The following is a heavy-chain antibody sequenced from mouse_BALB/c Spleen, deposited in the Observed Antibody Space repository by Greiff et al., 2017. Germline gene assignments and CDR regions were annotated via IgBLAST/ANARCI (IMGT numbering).Heavy chain of an antibody. CDR3: VQNGVYSSFAY. V-gene: IGHV1-55*01. J-gene: IGHJ3*01. CDR1: GYNFTSYW. Sequence: QVQLQQPGAELVKPGTSVKLSCKASGYNFTSYWINWVKLRPGQGLEWIGDIYPGSGSTNYNEKFKSKATLTVDTSSSTAYMQLSSLASEDSAICYCVQNGVYSSFAYWGQGTLVTVSA. D-gene: IGHD1-1*01. CDR2: IYPGSGST.